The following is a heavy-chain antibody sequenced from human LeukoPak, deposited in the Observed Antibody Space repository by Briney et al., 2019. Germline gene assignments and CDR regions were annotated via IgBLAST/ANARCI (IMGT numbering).Heavy chain of an antibody. J-gene: IGHJ4*02. CDR1: GFTFSSYW. CDR3: ARAPYSGGWYLMY. CDR2: IRQDGNEQ. D-gene: IGHD6-19*01. V-gene: IGHV3-7*01. Sequence: GGSLRLSCAASGFTFSSYWMTWVRQAPGKGLEWVANIRQDGNEQYYMDSVKGRFTISRDNAKNSLFLQMNGLTAEDTAVYYCARAPYSGGWYLMYWGQGPLVTVSS.